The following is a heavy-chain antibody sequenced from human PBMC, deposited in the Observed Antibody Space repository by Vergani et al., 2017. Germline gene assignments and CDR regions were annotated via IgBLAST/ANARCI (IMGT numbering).Heavy chain of an antibody. D-gene: IGHD1-26*01. CDR2: IIPIFGTA. CDR1: GGTFSSYA. V-gene: IGHV1-69*01. Sequence: QVQLVQSGAEVKKPGSSVKVSCKASGGTFSSYAISWVRQAPGQGLEWMGGIIPIFGTANYAQKFQGRVTITADESTSTAYMELSSLRSEATAVYYCAIGYKGIVGATGPFDYWGQGTLVTVSS. CDR3: AIGYKGIVGATGPFDY. J-gene: IGHJ4*02.